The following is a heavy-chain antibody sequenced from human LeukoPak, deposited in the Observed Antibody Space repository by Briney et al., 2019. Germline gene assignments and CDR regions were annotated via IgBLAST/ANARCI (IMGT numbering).Heavy chain of an antibody. V-gene: IGHV3-7*01. CDR1: GFSVSGYW. D-gene: IGHD6-13*01. CDR2: IKQDGSEK. CDR3: AREWQGGIAAAGTRIEGDY. Sequence: GGSLRLSCAVSGFSVSGYWMTWVRQAPGKGLEWVANIKQDGSEKDYVDSVKGRFTISRDNAENSLFLQMNSLRVEDTAVYYCAREWQGGIAAAGTRIEGDYWGQGTLVAVSS. J-gene: IGHJ4*02.